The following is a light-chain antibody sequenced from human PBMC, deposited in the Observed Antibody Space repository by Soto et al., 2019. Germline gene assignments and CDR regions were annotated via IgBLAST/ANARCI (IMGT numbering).Light chain of an antibody. CDR1: QSVSSSY. V-gene: IGKV3-20*01. Sequence: VLTQSPDTLSLSPGERATLSCRASQSVSSSYLAWYQQTPGQAPRLLIYGTSNRATGIPDRFSGSGSGTDFTLTISRLDPEDFAVYYCQQYGNSRWTFGQGTKVDIK. CDR2: GTS. J-gene: IGKJ1*01. CDR3: QQYGNSRWT.